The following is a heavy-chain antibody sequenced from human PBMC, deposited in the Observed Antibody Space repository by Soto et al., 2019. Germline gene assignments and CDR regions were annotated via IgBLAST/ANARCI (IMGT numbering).Heavy chain of an antibody. J-gene: IGHJ4*02. CDR1: GASISITSYY. CDR2: VYYTGST. V-gene: IGHV4-61*01. CDR3: ARGDLWGGYPYFEK. D-gene: IGHD3-3*01. Sequence: QVQLQESGPGLVKPSETLSVTCAVSGASISITSYYWSWIRQSPGKGLEWIGYVYYTGSTNYNPTLKSRVTMSVDTSKNQFSLKVTSLTAADTAMYYCARGDLWGGYPYFEKWGQGTQVTVSS.